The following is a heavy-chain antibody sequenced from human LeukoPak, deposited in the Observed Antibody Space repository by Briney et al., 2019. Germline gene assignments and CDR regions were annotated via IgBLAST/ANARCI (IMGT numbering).Heavy chain of an antibody. J-gene: IGHJ5*02. CDR1: GYSFTSYW. D-gene: IGHD3-16*02. CDR3: ARRIGHLDNWFDP. CDR2: IYPGDSDT. V-gene: IGHV5-51*01. Sequence: GESLQISCKGSGYSFTSYWIGWVRQVPGKGLEWMGIIYPGDSDTRYSPSFQGQVTISADKSISTAYLQWSSLKASDTAMYYCARRIGHLDNWFDPWGQGTLVTVSS.